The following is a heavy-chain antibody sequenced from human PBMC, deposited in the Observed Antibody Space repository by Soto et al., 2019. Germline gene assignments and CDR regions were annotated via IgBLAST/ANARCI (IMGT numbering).Heavy chain of an antibody. V-gene: IGHV3-33*01. CDR3: ARAGISAAPTHNWFDP. D-gene: IGHD2-2*01. Sequence: GGSLRLSCAASGFTFSSYGMHWVRQAPGKGLEWVAVIWYDGSNKYYADSVKGRFTISRDNSKNTLYLQMNSLRAEDTAVYYCARAGISAAPTHNWFDPWGQGTLVTVSS. CDR1: GFTFSSYG. CDR2: IWYDGSNK. J-gene: IGHJ5*02.